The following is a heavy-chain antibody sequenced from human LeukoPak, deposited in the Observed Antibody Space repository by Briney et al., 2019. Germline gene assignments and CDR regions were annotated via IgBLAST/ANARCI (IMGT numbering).Heavy chain of an antibody. J-gene: IGHJ4*02. V-gene: IGHV3-30*02. Sequence: GGSLRLSCAASGFTFSSYGMHWVRQAPGKGLEWVAFIRYDGSNKYYADSVKGRFTISRDNSKNTLYLQMNSLRAEDTAVYYCASGSSSWYWRGYFDYWGQGTLVTVSS. D-gene: IGHD6-13*01. CDR3: ASGSSSWYWRGYFDY. CDR2: IRYDGSNK. CDR1: GFTFSSYG.